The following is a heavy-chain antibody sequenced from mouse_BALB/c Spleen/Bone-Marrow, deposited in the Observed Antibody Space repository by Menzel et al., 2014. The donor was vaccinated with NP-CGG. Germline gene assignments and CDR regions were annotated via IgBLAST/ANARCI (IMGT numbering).Heavy chain of an antibody. V-gene: IGHV14-3*02. CDR2: IDTANGNT. CDR1: GLNIKDTY. Sequence: EVHLVESGAELVKPGASVKLSCTASGLNIKDTYMHWVKQRPEQGLEWIGRIDTANGNTKYDPKFQGKATITADTSSNTAYLQLSSLTSEDTAVYYCARYGNGLMDYWGQGTSVTVSS. D-gene: IGHD2-1*01. CDR3: ARYGNGLMDY. J-gene: IGHJ4*01.